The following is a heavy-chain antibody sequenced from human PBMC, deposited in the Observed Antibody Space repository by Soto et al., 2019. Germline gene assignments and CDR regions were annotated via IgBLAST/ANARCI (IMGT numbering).Heavy chain of an antibody. Sequence: KASETLSLTCAVYGGSFSGYYWSWIRQPPGKGLEWIGEINHSGSTNYNPSLKSRVTISVDTSKNQFSLKLSSVTAADTAVYYCARGITDTAMATEIDYWGQGTLVTVS. CDR2: INHSGST. CDR3: ARGITDTAMATEIDY. V-gene: IGHV4-34*01. CDR1: GGSFSGYY. J-gene: IGHJ4*02. D-gene: IGHD5-18*01.